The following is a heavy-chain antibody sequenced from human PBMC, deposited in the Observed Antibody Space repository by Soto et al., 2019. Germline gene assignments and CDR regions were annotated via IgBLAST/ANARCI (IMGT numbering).Heavy chain of an antibody. Sequence: GGSLRLSCAASGFTFSSYEMNWVRQAPGKGLEWVSYISSSGSTIYYADSVKGRFTISRDNAKNSLYLQMNSLRAEDTAVYYCTRAGRFLEWLLFFDYWGQGTLVTVSS. CDR1: GFTFSSYE. V-gene: IGHV3-48*03. J-gene: IGHJ4*02. CDR2: ISSSGSTI. D-gene: IGHD3-3*01. CDR3: TRAGRFLEWLLFFDY.